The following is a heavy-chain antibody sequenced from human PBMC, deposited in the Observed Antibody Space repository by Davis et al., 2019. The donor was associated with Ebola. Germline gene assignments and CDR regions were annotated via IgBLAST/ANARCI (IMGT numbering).Heavy chain of an antibody. J-gene: IGHJ3*02. CDR1: GYTFTGYY. D-gene: IGHD1-26*01. CDR2: INPSGGST. V-gene: IGHV1-46*01. CDR3: ARGEWDPI. Sequence: ASVKVSCKASGYTFTGYYMHWVRQAPGQGLEWMGIINPSGGSTSYAQKFQGRVTITADKSTSTAYMELSSLRSEDTAVYYCARGEWDPIWGQGTMVTVSS.